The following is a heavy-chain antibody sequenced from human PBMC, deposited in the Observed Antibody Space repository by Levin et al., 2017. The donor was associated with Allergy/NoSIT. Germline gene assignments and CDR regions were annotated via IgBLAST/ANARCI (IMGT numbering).Heavy chain of an antibody. CDR2: FSHSGST. Sequence: ASQTLSLTCEVSGFSISSGYYWGWIRQPPETGLEWIGSFSHSGSTYYNPSLKNRVTISVDTSKNQFSLKLTSVTAADTAVYYCATYYYDGSGYYKGIYYWGQGTLVTVSS. CDR3: ATYYYDGSGYYKGIYY. D-gene: IGHD3-22*01. V-gene: IGHV4-38-2*01. J-gene: IGHJ4*02. CDR1: GFSISSGYY.